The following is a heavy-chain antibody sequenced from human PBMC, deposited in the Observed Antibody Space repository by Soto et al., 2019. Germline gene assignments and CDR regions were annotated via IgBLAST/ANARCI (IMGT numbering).Heavy chain of an antibody. CDR1: GGTFSSYA. D-gene: IGHD4-17*01. CDR3: ASRGGTTVTTPPHNWFDP. V-gene: IGHV1-69*13. CDR2: IIPIFGTA. Sequence: ASVKVSCKASGGTFSSYAISWVRQAPGQGXEWMGGIIPIFGTANYAQKFQGRVTITADESTSTAYMELSSLRSEDTAVYYCASRGGTTVTTPPHNWFDPWGQGPLVTVSS. J-gene: IGHJ5*02.